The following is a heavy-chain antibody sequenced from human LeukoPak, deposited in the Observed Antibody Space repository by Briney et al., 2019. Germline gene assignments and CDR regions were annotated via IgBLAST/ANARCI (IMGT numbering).Heavy chain of an antibody. D-gene: IGHD1-26*01. CDR2: ISGSGGST. J-gene: IGHJ4*02. Sequence: PGGSLRLSCAASGFTFSSYAMSWVRQAPGKGLEWVSAISGSGGSTYYADSVKGRFTISRDNSKNTLYLQMNSLSAEDTAVYYCAKPPYSGSYYYFDYWGQGTLVTVSS. CDR1: GFTFSSYA. V-gene: IGHV3-23*01. CDR3: AKPPYSGSYYYFDY.